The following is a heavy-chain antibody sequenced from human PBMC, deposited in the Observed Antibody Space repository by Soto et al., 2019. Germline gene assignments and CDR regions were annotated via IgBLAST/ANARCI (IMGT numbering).Heavy chain of an antibody. CDR2: LIPIFGTA. V-gene: IGHV1-69*01. J-gene: IGHJ4*02. CDR1: GGTFSSYA. CDR3: ARDLLSTAAGLYY. Sequence: QVQLVQSGAEVKKPGSSVNVSCKASGGTFSSYAISWLLQAHGQGLEWRGVLIPIFGTANYAQKFKGRVTNTAVESTREAYMELRRQRSEDTAVYYCARDLLSTAAGLYYCGQGTLLTVCS. D-gene: IGHD6-13*01.